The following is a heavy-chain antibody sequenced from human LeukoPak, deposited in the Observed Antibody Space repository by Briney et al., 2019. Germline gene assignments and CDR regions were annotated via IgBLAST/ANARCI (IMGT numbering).Heavy chain of an antibody. V-gene: IGHV1-2*06. Sequence: ASVKVSCKASGYTFTNYYMHWVRQAPGQGLEWMGRINCNSGGTNYAQKFQGRVTMTKDTSISTAYMELSRLRSDDTAMYYCAREYSSGQNWGQGTLVTVSS. CDR1: GYTFTNYY. CDR2: INCNSGGT. CDR3: AREYSSGQN. J-gene: IGHJ4*02. D-gene: IGHD6-19*01.